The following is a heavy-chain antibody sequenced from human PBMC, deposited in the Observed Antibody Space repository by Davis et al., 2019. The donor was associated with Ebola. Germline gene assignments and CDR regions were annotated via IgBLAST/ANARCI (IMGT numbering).Heavy chain of an antibody. CDR1: GGSITSSGNY. CDR2: IYYSGSP. CDR3: ARERAVAVDY. J-gene: IGHJ4*02. V-gene: IGHV4-39*07. Sequence: PSETLSLTCTVSGGSITSSGNYWVWIRQPPGKGLEWIGNIYYSGSPYYNPSLKSRVTMSVDTSKNQFSLKLSSVTAADTAVYYCARERAVAVDYWGQGTLVTVSS. D-gene: IGHD6-19*01.